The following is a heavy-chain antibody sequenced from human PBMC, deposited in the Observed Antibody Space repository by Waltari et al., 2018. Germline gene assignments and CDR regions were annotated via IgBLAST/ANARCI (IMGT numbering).Heavy chain of an antibody. J-gene: IGHJ3*02. D-gene: IGHD3-22*01. V-gene: IGHV4-39*01. Sequence: QLQLQESGPGLVKPSETLSLTCTVSGGSISSSSYYWGWIRQPPGKGLEWIGSIYYSGSTYDNPSLKSRVTISVDTSKNQFSLKLSSVTAADTAVYYCARVRELITMTTHDAFDIWGQGTMVTVSS. CDR1: GGSISSSSYY. CDR2: IYYSGST. CDR3: ARVRELITMTTHDAFDI.